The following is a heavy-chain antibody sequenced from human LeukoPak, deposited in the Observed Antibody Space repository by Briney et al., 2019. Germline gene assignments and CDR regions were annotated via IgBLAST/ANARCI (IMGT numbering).Heavy chain of an antibody. D-gene: IGHD2-15*01. CDR3: ARDPGYCSGGSCYSNYYYYYMDV. Sequence: PSETLSLTCTVSGGSISSYYWSWIRQPAGKGLEWIGRIYTSGSTNYNPSLKSRVTISVDTSKNQFSLKLSSVTAADTAVYYCARDPGYCSGGSCYSNYYYYYMDVWGKGTTVTISS. CDR1: GGSISSYY. V-gene: IGHV4-4*07. CDR2: IYTSGST. J-gene: IGHJ6*03.